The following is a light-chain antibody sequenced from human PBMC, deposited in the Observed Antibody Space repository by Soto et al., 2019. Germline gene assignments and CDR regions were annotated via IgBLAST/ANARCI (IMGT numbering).Light chain of an antibody. Sequence: QSALTQPPSASGSPGQSVTISCTGTSSDVGGYNYVSWHQQHPGKAPKLIIYDVTKRPSGVPDRFSASKSGNTASLTISGLLAEDEADYYCSSYTSISTYVFGTGTKVTVL. CDR3: SSYTSISTYV. J-gene: IGLJ1*01. CDR2: DVT. CDR1: SSDVGGYNY. V-gene: IGLV2-8*01.